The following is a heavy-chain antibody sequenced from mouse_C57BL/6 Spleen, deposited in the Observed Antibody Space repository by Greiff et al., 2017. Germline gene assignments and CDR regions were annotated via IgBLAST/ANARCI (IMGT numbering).Heavy chain of an antibody. V-gene: IGHV1-15*01. D-gene: IGHD2-3*01. Sequence: QVQLKQSGAELVRPGASVTLSCKASGYTFTDYEMHWVKQTPVHGLEWIGAIDPETGGTAYNQKFKGKAILTADKSSSTAYMELRSLTSEDSAVYYCTREGWLLRYFDVWGTGTTVTVSS. J-gene: IGHJ1*03. CDR3: TREGWLLRYFDV. CDR1: GYTFTDYE. CDR2: IDPETGGT.